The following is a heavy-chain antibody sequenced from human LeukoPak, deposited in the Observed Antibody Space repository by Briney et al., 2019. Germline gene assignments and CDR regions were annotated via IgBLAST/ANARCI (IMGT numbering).Heavy chain of an antibody. CDR3: ARHKYSSSWADY. V-gene: IGHV4-39*01. CDR1: GGSISSSSYS. CDR2: IYYSGST. D-gene: IGHD6-13*01. J-gene: IGHJ4*02. Sequence: PSETLSLTCTVSGGSISSSSYSWGWIRQPPGKGLEWIGSIYYSGSTYYNPSLKSRVTISVDTSKNQFSLKLSSVTAADTAVYYCARHKYSSSWADYWGQGTLVTVSS.